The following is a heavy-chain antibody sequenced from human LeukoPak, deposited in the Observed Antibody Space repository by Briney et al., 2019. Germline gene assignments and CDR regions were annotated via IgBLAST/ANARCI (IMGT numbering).Heavy chain of an antibody. Sequence: SQTLSLTCTVSGGSISSGGYYWSWIRQHPGKGLEWIGYIYYSGSTYYNPSLKSRVTISVDTSKNQFSLKLSSVTAADTAVYYCARDECSSTSCYTNYYYGMDVWGQGTTVTVSS. V-gene: IGHV4-30-4*08. CDR1: GGSISSGGYY. CDR3: ARDECSSTSCYTNYYYGMDV. J-gene: IGHJ6*02. D-gene: IGHD2-2*02. CDR2: IYYSGST.